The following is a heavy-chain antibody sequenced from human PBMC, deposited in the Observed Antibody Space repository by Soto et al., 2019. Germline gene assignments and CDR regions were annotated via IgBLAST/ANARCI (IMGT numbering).Heavy chain of an antibody. CDR3: ARDVSVAARKGIPPYYFDY. Sequence: QVQLVQSGAEVKKPGSSVKVSCKASGGTFSSYAISWVRQAPGQGLEWMGGIIPIFGTANYAQKFQGRVTITADESTSTAYMELSSLRSEDTAVYYCARDVSVAARKGIPPYYFDYWGQGTLVTVSS. J-gene: IGHJ4*02. CDR1: GGTFSSYA. CDR2: IIPIFGTA. D-gene: IGHD6-6*01. V-gene: IGHV1-69*12.